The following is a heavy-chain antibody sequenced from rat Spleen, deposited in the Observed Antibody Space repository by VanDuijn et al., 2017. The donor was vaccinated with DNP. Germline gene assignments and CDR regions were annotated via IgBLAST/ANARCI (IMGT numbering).Heavy chain of an antibody. D-gene: IGHD1-12*01. CDR3: TRHRTIMPYYYAMDA. CDR2: ISYNGGTP. CDR1: GFTFSDYY. V-gene: IGHV5-7*01. Sequence: EVHLVESDGGLVQPGRSLKLSCAVSGFTFSDYYMAWVRQAPAKGLEWVATISYNGGTPYYRDSVKGRFTISRDNAQSTLYLQMDSLRSEDTATYYCTRHRTIMPYYYAMDAWGQGASVTVSS. J-gene: IGHJ4*01.